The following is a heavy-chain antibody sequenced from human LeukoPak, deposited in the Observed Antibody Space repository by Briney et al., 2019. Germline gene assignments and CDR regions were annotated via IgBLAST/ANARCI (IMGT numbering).Heavy chain of an antibody. V-gene: IGHV1-58*02. CDR2: IVVGSGNT. D-gene: IGHD6-13*01. J-gene: IGHJ3*02. Sequence: GTSVKVSCKASGFTFTSSAMQWVRQARGQRLEWIGWIVVGSGNTNYAQKFQERVTITRDMSTSTAYMELSSLRSEDTAVYYCAREVIAAAGYDAFDIWGQGTMVTVSS. CDR1: GFTFTSSA. CDR3: AREVIAAAGYDAFDI.